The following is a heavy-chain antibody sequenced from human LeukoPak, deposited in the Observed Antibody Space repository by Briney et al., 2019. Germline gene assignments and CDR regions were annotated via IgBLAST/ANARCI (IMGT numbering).Heavy chain of an antibody. J-gene: IGHJ3*01. D-gene: IGHD4-11*01. CDR1: GFTSSSYW. CDR2: IKQDGSEK. CDR3: AKDGGYSNYAFGL. V-gene: IGHV3-7*01. Sequence: GGSLRLSCAASGFTSSSYWMSWVRQAPGKGLEWVANIKQDGSEKYYVDSVKGRFTISRDNAKNSLYLQMNSLRVEDTAVYYCAKDGGYSNYAFGLWGQGTMVTVSS.